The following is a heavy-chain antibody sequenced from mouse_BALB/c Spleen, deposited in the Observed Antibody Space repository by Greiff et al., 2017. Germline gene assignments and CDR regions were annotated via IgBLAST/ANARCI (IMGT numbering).Heavy chain of an antibody. J-gene: IGHJ2*01. CDR2: IWSGGST. CDR3: ARNFRYDDYFDY. CDR1: GFSLTSYG. V-gene: IGHV2-2*02. Sequence: VQGVESGPGLVQPSQSLSITCTVSGFSLTSYGVHWVRQSPGKGLEWLGVIWSGGSTDYNAAFISRLSISKDNSKSQVFFKMNSLQANDTAIYYCARNFRYDDYFDYWGQGTTLTVSS. D-gene: IGHD2-14*01.